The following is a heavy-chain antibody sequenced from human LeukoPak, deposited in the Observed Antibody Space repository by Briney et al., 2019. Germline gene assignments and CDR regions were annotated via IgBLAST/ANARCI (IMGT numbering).Heavy chain of an antibody. CDR2: IRGSGGTT. V-gene: IGHV3-23*01. Sequence: GGSLRLSCAASEFTFSSYAMSWVRQAPGKGLEWVSAIRGSGGTTFYADSVKGRFTVSRDNSKNTLYLQMNSLRAEDTAVYYCARDQYRDYFRGADYWGQGTLVTVSS. CDR1: EFTFSSYA. CDR3: ARDQYRDYFRGADY. J-gene: IGHJ4*02. D-gene: IGHD2/OR15-2a*01.